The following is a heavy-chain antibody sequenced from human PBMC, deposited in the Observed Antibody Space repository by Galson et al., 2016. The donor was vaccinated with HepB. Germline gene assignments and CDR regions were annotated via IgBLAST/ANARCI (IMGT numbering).Heavy chain of an antibody. CDR2: ISGSGGST. J-gene: IGHJ4*02. CDR3: AKTSVPYCSSTSFFDFDY. V-gene: IGHV3-23*01. D-gene: IGHD2-2*01. CDR1: GFTFSSYA. Sequence: SLRLSCAASGFTFSSYAMSWVRQAPGKGLEWVSAISGSGGSTYYADSVKGRFTISRDNSKNTLYLQMNSLRAEDTAVYYCAKTSVPYCSSTSFFDFDYWGQGTLVTVSS.